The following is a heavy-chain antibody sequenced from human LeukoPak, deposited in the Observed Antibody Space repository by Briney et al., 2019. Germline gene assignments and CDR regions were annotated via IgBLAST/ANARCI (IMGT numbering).Heavy chain of an antibody. D-gene: IGHD5-24*01. CDR1: GGPISNYY. CDR2: VYTTGDT. J-gene: IGHJ4*02. CDR3: AREKSVDGYPYYFDY. Sequence: SETLSLTCTVSGGPISNYYWSWIRQPAGEGLEWIGRVYTTGDTNYNPSLKSRVTLSVDTSNNQFSLKLSSVTAADTAVYYCAREKSVDGYPYYFDYWGQGTLVTVSS. V-gene: IGHV4-4*07.